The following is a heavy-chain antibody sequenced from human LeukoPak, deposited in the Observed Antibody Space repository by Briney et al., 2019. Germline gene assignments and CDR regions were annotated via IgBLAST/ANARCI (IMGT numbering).Heavy chain of an antibody. V-gene: IGHV3-20*04. CDR3: ARASYSGYDSDY. Sequence: GGSLRVSCAASGFTFDDYGMSWVRQAPGKGLEWVSGINWNGGSTGYADSVKGRFTISRDNAKNSLYLQMNSLRAEDTALYYCARASYSGYDSDYWGQGTLVTVSA. CDR2: INWNGGST. J-gene: IGHJ4*02. CDR1: GFTFDDYG. D-gene: IGHD5-12*01.